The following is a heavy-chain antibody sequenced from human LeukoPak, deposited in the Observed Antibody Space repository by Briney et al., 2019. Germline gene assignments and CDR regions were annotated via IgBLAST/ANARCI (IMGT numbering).Heavy chain of an antibody. Sequence: ASVKVSCKASGYTFTSCYMHWVRQAPGQGLEWMGIINPSGGSTSYAQKFQGRVTMTRDTSTSTVYMELSSLRSEDTAVYYCARASTVVTPLAYWGQGTLVTVSS. CDR1: GYTFTSCY. CDR3: ARASTVVTPLAY. J-gene: IGHJ4*02. V-gene: IGHV1-46*01. D-gene: IGHD4-23*01. CDR2: INPSGGST.